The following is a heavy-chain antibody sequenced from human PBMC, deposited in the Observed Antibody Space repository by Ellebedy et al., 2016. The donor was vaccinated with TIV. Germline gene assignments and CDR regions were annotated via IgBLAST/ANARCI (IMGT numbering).Heavy chain of an antibody. V-gene: IGHV4-59*12. J-gene: IGHJ4*02. Sequence: MPSETLSLTCTVPGGSISSYYWSRIRQPPGKGLEWIGYIYYSGSTNYNPSLKSRVTISVDTSKNQFSLKLSSVTAADTAVYYCARGPKPQCDYLDYWGQGTLVTVSS. D-gene: IGHD1-14*01. CDR1: GGSISSYY. CDR2: IYYSGST. CDR3: ARGPKPQCDYLDY.